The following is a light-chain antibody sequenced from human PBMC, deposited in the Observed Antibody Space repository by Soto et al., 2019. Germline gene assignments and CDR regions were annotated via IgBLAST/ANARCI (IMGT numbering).Light chain of an antibody. CDR2: DAS. J-gene: IGKJ4*01. CDR1: QNVYNN. V-gene: IGKV3-15*01. CDR3: QQCRNWPLT. Sequence: EIVMTQSPATLSASPGEGATLSCKAGQNVYNNLAWYQQRPGQPPRLLIYDASTRATGISARFSGSGYGTEFTLTHRSLQSEGFAVYFCQQCRNWPLTFGGGTKVEIK.